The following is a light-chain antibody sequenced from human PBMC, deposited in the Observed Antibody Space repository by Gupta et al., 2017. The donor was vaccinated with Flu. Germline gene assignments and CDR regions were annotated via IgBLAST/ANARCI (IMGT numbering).Light chain of an antibody. CDR3: QQYDDWPWT. Sequence: PATLSESAGNSVTLSCRASQSLNYYVAWYQQRPGQAPRLLIYGTSARGTGVPVRFSGSGSGAEFTLTISSLQSEDYGVYYCQQYDDWPWTFGQGTTV. V-gene: IGKV3-15*01. CDR2: GTS. CDR1: QSLNYY. J-gene: IGKJ1*01.